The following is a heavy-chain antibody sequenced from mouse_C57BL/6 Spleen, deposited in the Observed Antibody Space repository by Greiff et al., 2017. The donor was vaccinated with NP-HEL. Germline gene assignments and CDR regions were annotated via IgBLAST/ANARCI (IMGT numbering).Heavy chain of an antibody. D-gene: IGHD1-1*01. V-gene: IGHV3-6*01. CDR1: GYSITSGYY. CDR3: AREGLRFPYYFDY. J-gene: IGHJ2*01. Sequence: EVQLQQSGPGLVKPSQSLSLTCSVTGYSITSGYYWNWIRQFPGNKLEWMGYISYDGSNNYNPSLKNRISITRDTSKNQFFLKLNSVTTEDTATYYCAREGLRFPYYFDYWGQGTTLTVSS. CDR2: ISYDGSN.